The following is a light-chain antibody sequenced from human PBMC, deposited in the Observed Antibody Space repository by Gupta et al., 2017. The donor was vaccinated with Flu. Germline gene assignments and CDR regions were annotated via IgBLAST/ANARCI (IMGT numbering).Light chain of an antibody. V-gene: IGKV3-15*01. J-gene: IGKJ4*01. CDR1: QSVSSN. CDR2: GAS. Sequence: EIVMTQSPATLSVSPGERATLSCRASQSVSSNLAWYQQKPGQAPRLLIYGASTRATGIPARFSGSGSGTEFTLTISSLQSEDFAVYYCQQYENGGLTFGGGTKVEIK. CDR3: QQYENGGLT.